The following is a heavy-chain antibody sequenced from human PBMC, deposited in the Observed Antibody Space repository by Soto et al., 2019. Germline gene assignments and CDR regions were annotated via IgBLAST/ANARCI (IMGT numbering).Heavy chain of an antibody. CDR1: GFTFSSYG. V-gene: IGHV3-33*01. CDR3: ARQPGITYNWFDP. Sequence: PGGSLRLSCAASGFTFSSYGMHWVRQAPGKGLEWVAVIWYDGSNKYYADSVKGRFTISRDNSKNTVYLQMNSLRPEDTAMYYCARQPGITYNWFDPWGQGTLVTVSS. D-gene: IGHD1-20*01. CDR2: IWYDGSNK. J-gene: IGHJ5*02.